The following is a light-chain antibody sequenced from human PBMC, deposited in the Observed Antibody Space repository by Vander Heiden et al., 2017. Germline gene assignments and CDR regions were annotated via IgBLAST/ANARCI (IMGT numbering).Light chain of an antibody. Sequence: QSALTQPASVSGSHGQSITIACTGTSSDVGGYNYVSWYQQHPGKAPKLMIYEVSNRPSGVSNRFSGSKSGNTASLTISGLQAEDEADYYCSSYTSSSPFVFGGGTKLTVL. CDR2: EVS. V-gene: IGLV2-14*01. J-gene: IGLJ3*02. CDR1: SSDVGGYNY. CDR3: SSYTSSSPFV.